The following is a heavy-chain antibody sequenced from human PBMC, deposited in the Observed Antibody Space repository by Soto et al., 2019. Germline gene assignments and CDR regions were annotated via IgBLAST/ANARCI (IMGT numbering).Heavy chain of an antibody. V-gene: IGHV3-48*01. CDR3: ERDLSGYTYGFPQDY. CDR2: ISSSSGTM. D-gene: IGHD5-18*01. Sequence: EVQLVESGGGLVQPGGSLRLSCAASGFTFSSYSMNWVRQAPGKGLEWVSYISSSSGTMYYADSVKGRFTISRDNAKDSLHLQRDSLRAEATAIYYCERDLSGYTYGFPQDYWGQGNLVTVSS. J-gene: IGHJ4*02. CDR1: GFTFSSYS.